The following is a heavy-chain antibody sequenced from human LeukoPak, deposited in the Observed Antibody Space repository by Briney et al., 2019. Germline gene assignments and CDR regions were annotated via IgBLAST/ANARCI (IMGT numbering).Heavy chain of an antibody. CDR1: GYTFTSYG. CDR3: ARDHSSSCQLLDY. D-gene: IGHD6-13*01. CDR2: ISAYNGNT. J-gene: IGHJ4*02. V-gene: IGHV1-18*01. Sequence: ASVKVSCKASGYTFTSYGISWVRQAPGQGLEWMGWISAYNGNTNYAQKFQDRITMTTDTFTNTAYMELRSLRSDDTAVYYCARDHSSSCQLLDYWGQGTLVTVSS.